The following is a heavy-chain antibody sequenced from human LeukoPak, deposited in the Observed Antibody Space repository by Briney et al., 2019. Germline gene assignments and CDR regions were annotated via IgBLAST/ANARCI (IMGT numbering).Heavy chain of an antibody. CDR1: GDFVTSYY. D-gene: IGHD6-19*01. J-gene: IGHJ4*02. V-gene: IGHV4-59*02. CDR2: IFYSGST. Sequence: SETLSLTCTVSGDFVTSYYWSWIRQSPGKPLEWLGYIFYSGSTNYNPSLKGRVTISVDTSKNQFSLKLSSVTAADTAVYYCARSLPYSSGWYDYWGQGTLVTVSS. CDR3: ARSLPYSSGWYDY.